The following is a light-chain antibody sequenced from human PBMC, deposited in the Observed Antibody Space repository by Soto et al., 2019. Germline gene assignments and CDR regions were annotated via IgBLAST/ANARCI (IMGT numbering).Light chain of an antibody. J-gene: IGKJ1*01. CDR3: QQYGSSSLRT. CDR1: QSVSSSY. Sequence: EIVMTQSPATLSLSPGERATLSCRASQSVSSSYLAWYQQKPGQAPRLLIYGASSRATGIPDRFSGSGSGTDFTLTISRLEPEDFAVYYCQQYGSSSLRTFGQGTKVDIK. CDR2: GAS. V-gene: IGKV3-20*01.